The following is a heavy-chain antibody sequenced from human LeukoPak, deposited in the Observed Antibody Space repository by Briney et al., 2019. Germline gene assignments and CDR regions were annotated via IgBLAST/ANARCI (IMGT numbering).Heavy chain of an antibody. CDR1: GYSFTSYW. V-gene: IGHV5-10-1*01. J-gene: IGHJ6*04. CDR2: IDPSDSYT. Sequence: NRGESLKISCKGSGYSFTSYWISWVRQMPGKVLEWMGRIDPSDSYTNYSPSCQGHVTISADKSISTASLQWSSLKASDTAMYYCARHLDSAGAVPADYGMDVWGKGTTVTVSS. D-gene: IGHD2-2*01. CDR3: ARHLDSAGAVPADYGMDV.